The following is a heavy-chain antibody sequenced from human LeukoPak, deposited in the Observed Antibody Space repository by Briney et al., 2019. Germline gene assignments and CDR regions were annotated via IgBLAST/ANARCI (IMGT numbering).Heavy chain of an antibody. V-gene: IGHV3-30-3*01. CDR3: ANFVGATPD. CDR2: ISYDGSNK. D-gene: IGHD1-26*01. J-gene: IGHJ4*02. CDR1: GFTFSSYA. Sequence: AGRSLRLSCAASGFTFSSYAMHWVRQAPGKGLEWVAVISYDGSNKYYADSVKGRFTISRDNSKNTLYLQMNSLRAEDTAVYYCANFVGATPDWGQGTLVTVSS.